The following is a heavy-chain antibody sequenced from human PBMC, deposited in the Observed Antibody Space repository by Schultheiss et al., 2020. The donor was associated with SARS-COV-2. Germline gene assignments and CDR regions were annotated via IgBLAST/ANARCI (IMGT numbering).Heavy chain of an antibody. V-gene: IGHV3-30*18. D-gene: IGHD2-2*01. Sequence: GGSLRLSCAASGFTFSNAWMSWVRQAPGKGLEWVAVISYDGSNTYYADSVKGRFTISRDNSKNTLYLQMNSLRAEDTAVYDCAKGLWVVVPAAMGDYWGQGTLVTGSS. CDR2: ISYDGSNT. J-gene: IGHJ4*02. CDR3: AKGLWVVVPAAMGDY. CDR1: GFTFSNAW.